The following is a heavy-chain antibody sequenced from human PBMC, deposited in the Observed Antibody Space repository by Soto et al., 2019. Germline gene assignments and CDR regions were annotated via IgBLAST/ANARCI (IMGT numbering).Heavy chain of an antibody. J-gene: IGHJ6*02. CDR1: GGSFSGFY. CDR3: ARADRTLVTSYGLDV. Sequence: SATLSLTCAVSGGSFSGFYWTWIRQPPGEGLEWIGEINHSGTINFNPSLRSRLTISLDSSKKHFSLKLTSLTAADAAVYYCARADRTLVTSYGLDVWGQGTTVTVS. CDR2: INHSGTI. V-gene: IGHV4-34*01. D-gene: IGHD2-21*02.